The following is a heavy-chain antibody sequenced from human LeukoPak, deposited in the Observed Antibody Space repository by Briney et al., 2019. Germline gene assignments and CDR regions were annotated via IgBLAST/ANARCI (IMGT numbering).Heavy chain of an antibody. Sequence: GSLRLSCAASGFTFSSYSMNWVRQPPGKGLEWIGEINHSGSTNYNPSLKSRVTISVDTSKNQFSLKLSSVTAADTAVYYCARQRVQLWLPGYYYYMDVWGKGTTVTVSS. CDR1: GFTFSSYS. D-gene: IGHD5-18*01. V-gene: IGHV4-34*01. CDR2: INHSGST. CDR3: ARQRVQLWLPGYYYYMDV. J-gene: IGHJ6*03.